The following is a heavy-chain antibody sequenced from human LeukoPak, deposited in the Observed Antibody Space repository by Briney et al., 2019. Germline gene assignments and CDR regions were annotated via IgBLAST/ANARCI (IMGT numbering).Heavy chain of an antibody. V-gene: IGHV3-64*01. CDR2: ISSNGGST. Sequence: SGGSLRLSCAASGFTFSSYAMHWVRQAPGKGLEYVSAISSNGGSTYYANSVKGRFTISRDNSKNTLYLQMNSLRAEDTAVYYCAKEGTSWGTSYYYSMDVWGQGTTVTVSS. D-gene: IGHD3-16*01. CDR3: AKEGTSWGTSYYYSMDV. J-gene: IGHJ6*02. CDR1: GFTFSSYA.